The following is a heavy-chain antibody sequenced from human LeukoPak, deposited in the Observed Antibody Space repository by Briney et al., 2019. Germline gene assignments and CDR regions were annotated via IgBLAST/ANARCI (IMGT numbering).Heavy chain of an antibody. J-gene: IGHJ4*02. D-gene: IGHD5-18*01. V-gene: IGHV4-59*01. CDR1: GVSISSYY. Sequence: SETLSLTCTVSGVSISSYYWSWIRQPPGKGLEWVGYIYYSGSTNYNPSLKSRVTISVDTSKNQFSLKLSSVTAADTAVYYCARGRGYSYGYQNSLFDYWGQGTLVTVSS. CDR3: ARGRGYSYGYQNSLFDY. CDR2: IYYSGST.